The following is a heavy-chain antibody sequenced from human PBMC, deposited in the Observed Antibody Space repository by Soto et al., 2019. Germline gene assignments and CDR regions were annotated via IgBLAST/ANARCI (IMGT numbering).Heavy chain of an antibody. D-gene: IGHD6-13*01. V-gene: IGHV4-34*01. CDR1: GGSISGYY. J-gene: IGHJ6*02. CDR2: INHSGST. Sequence: SETLSLTCTVSGGSISGYYWSWIRQPPGKGLEWIGEINHSGSTNYNPSLKSRVTISVDTSKNQFSLKLSSVTAADTAVYYCARGERAGTLGGGGYYYYYGMDVGGQGTTVTVSS. CDR3: ARGERAGTLGGGGYYYYYGMDV.